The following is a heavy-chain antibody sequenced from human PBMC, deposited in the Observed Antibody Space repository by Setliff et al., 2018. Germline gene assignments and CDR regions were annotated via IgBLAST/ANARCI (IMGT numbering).Heavy chain of an antibody. Sequence: ASEKVSCKASGYTFTSYGISWVRQAPGQGLEWMGWISAYNGNTNYAQKLQGRVTMTTDTSTSTAYMELRSLRSDDTAVYYCARAPPPYDSSGYYPREDYFDYWGQGTLVTVSS. J-gene: IGHJ4*02. CDR3: ARAPPPYDSSGYYPREDYFDY. V-gene: IGHV1-18*01. CDR1: GYTFTSYG. CDR2: ISAYNGNT. D-gene: IGHD3-22*01.